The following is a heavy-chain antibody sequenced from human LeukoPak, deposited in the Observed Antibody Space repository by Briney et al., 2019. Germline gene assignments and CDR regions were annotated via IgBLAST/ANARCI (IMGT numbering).Heavy chain of an antibody. J-gene: IGHJ4*02. V-gene: IGHV2-5*02. CDR3: AHSQIFGDGYNPSVALNDY. D-gene: IGHD5-24*01. Sequence: SGPTLVNPTQTLTLTCTFSGFSLSTSGVGVGWIRQPPGKALEWLALIYWDDDKRYSPSLKSRLTITKDTSKNQVVLTMTNMDPVDTATYYCAHSQIFGDGYNPSVALNDYWGQGTLVTVSS. CDR1: GFSLSTSGVG. CDR2: IYWDDDK.